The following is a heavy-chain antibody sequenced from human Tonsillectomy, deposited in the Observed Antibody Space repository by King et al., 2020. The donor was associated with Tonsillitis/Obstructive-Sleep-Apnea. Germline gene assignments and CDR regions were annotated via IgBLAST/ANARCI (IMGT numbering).Heavy chain of an antibody. Sequence: VQLVESGGGVVQPGRSLRLSCAASGLTFSSNAMHWVRQAPGKGLEWVAVISYDGSKTHYAGSVRGRFAISRDNSKNTLYLQMISLRAEDTAVYYCARASLPSHYFDSSGATGVYFDSWGQGTLVTVSS. J-gene: IGHJ4*02. V-gene: IGHV3-30*09. CDR1: GLTFSSNA. CDR3: ARASLPSHYFDSSGATGVYFDS. D-gene: IGHD3-22*01. CDR2: ISYDGSKT.